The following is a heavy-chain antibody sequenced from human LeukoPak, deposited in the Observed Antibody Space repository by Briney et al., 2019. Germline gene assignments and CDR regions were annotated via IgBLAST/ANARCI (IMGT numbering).Heavy chain of an antibody. CDR1: GGSMNSYY. Sequence: SETLSLTCSVSGGSMNSYYWSWIRQSPGKGLEWIGYIYYSGSTNYNPSLKSRVTISVDTFKNQFSLKLSSVTAADTAVYYCARHVWLQPFDYWGQGTLVTVSS. J-gene: IGHJ4*02. D-gene: IGHD3-9*01. V-gene: IGHV4-59*08. CDR2: IYYSGST. CDR3: ARHVWLQPFDY.